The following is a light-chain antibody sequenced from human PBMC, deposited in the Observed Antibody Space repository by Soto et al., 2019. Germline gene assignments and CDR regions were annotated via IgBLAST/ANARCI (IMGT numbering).Light chain of an antibody. CDR2: DVS. J-gene: IGLJ1*01. CDR3: SSYTSNSTHFYV. CDR1: SSDVGGYNY. V-gene: IGLV2-14*01. Sequence: QSVLTQPASVSGSPGQSITISCTGTSSDVGGYNYVSWYQQHPGKAPKLMIYDVSHRPSGVSDRFSGSKSGNTASLTISGLQAEDEADYYCSSYTSNSTHFYVFGTGTKATVL.